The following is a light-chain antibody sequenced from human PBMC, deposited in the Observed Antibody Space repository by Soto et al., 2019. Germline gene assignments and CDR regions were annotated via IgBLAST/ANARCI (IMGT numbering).Light chain of an antibody. CDR2: AAT. CDR3: QQSYSDPRT. Sequence: DLQLTQSPSSLSASVEDRVTITCRASQSIATYLNWYQQRPGKAPKLLIYAATRLQSGVPSRFSGSGSGTDFTLTIPSLQPEDFAIYFCQQSYSDPRTFGQGTRVEIK. CDR1: QSIATY. V-gene: IGKV1-39*01. J-gene: IGKJ1*01.